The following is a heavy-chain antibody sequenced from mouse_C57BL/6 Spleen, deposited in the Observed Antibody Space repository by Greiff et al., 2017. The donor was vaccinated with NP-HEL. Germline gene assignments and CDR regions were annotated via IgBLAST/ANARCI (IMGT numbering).Heavy chain of an antibody. CDR3: ARGGSSGYRFDD. CDR2: INPSTGGT. CDR1: GYSFTGYY. J-gene: IGHJ2*01. D-gene: IGHD3-2*02. V-gene: IGHV1-42*01. Sequence: VQLQQSGPELVKPGASVKISCKASGYSFTGYYMNWVKQSPEKSLEWIGEINPSTGGTTYNQKFKAKATLTVDKSSSTAYMQLKSLTSEDSAVYYCARGGSSGYRFDDWGQGTTLTVSS.